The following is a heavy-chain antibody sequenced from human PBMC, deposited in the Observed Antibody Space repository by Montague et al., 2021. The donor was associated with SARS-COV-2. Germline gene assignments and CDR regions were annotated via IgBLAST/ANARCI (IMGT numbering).Heavy chain of an antibody. CDR3: ARGDRSTYFDFWNGFNYYYYMDV. CDR2: MNPNSGNT. V-gene: IGHV1-8*01. J-gene: IGHJ6*03. CDR1: GYTFTNYD. Sequence: SMKVSCKASGYTFTNYDINWVRQATGQGLEWMGWMNPNSGNTGYAQKFQGRVTMTRHTSISTAYMELSSLRSEDTAVYYCARGDRSTYFDFWNGFNYYYYMDVWGKGTTVTVSS. D-gene: IGHD3-3*01.